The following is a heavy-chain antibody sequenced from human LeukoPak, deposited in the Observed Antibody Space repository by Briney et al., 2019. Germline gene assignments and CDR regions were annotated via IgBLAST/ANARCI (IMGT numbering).Heavy chain of an antibody. J-gene: IGHJ5*02. V-gene: IGHV3-21*01. CDR2: ISSSSSYI. CDR1: GFTFSSYS. Sequence: PRGSPRLSCAASGFTFSSYSMNWVRQAPGKGVEWVSSISSSSSYIYYADSVKGRFTISRDNAKNSLYLQMNSLRAEDTAVYYCARDFPGFDPWGQGTLVTLSS. CDR3: ARDFPGFDP.